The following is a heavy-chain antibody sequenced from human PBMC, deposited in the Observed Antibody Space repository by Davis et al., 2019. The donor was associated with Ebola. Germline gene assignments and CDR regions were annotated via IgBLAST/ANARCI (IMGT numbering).Heavy chain of an antibody. J-gene: IGHJ5*02. D-gene: IGHD3-3*01. Sequence: ASVKVSCKASGYTFTGYYMHWVRQAPGQGLEWMGWINPNSGGTNYAQKFQGRVTMTRDTSISTAYMELSRLRSDDTAVYYCARGAEVIGVVIRNWFDPWGQGTLVTVSS. CDR2: INPNSGGT. CDR3: ARGAEVIGVVIRNWFDP. V-gene: IGHV1-2*02. CDR1: GYTFTGYY.